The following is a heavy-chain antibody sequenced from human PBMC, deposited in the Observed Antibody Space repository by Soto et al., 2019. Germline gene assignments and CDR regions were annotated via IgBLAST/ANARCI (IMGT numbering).Heavy chain of an antibody. CDR1: GGSISSGGYY. J-gene: IGHJ6*02. CDR3: ARAAFFAYSSGYYYYYGMDV. V-gene: IGHV4-31*03. D-gene: IGHD6-19*01. CDR2: IYYSGST. Sequence: SETLSLTCTVSGGSISSGGYYWSWIRQHPGKGLEWIGYIYYSGSTYYNPSLKSRVTISVATSKNHFSLKLNSVTAADKSVDYCARAAFFAYSSGYYYYYGMDVWGQGTTVTVSS.